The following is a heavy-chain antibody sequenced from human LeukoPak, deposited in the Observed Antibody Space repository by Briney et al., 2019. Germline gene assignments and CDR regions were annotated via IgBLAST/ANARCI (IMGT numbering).Heavy chain of an antibody. J-gene: IGHJ4*02. CDR2: IWYDGSNK. CDR1: GFTFSSFG. D-gene: IGHD1-26*01. CDR3: ARDDNYSGSYPPDY. V-gene: IGHV3-33*01. Sequence: PRGSLRPSWAASGFTFSSFGMHWVRQAPGKGREWVAVIWYDGSNKYYADSVKGRFTISRDNSKNTLYLQMNSLRAEDTAVYYCARDDNYSGSYPPDYWGQGTLVTVSS.